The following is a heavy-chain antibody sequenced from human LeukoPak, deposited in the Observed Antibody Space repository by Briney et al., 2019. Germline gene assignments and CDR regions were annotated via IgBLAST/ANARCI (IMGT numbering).Heavy chain of an antibody. J-gene: IGHJ6*04. D-gene: IGHD3-10*01. CDR2: IWYDGSNK. Sequence: SGRSLRLSCAASGFTFSSYGMHWLRQAPGKGLEWVAVIWYDGSNKYYADSVKGRFTISRDNSKNTLYLQMNSLRAEDTAVYYCARDVAIWFGEAACMDVWGKGTTVTVSS. CDR3: ARDVAIWFGEAACMDV. CDR1: GFTFSSYG. V-gene: IGHV3-33*01.